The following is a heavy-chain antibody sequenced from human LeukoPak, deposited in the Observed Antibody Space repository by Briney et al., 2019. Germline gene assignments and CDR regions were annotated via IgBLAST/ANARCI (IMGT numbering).Heavy chain of an antibody. CDR2: INHSGST. CDR1: GGPFSGYY. D-gene: IGHD2-8*01. J-gene: IGHJ4*02. V-gene: IGHV4-34*01. CDR3: ARAPSRSCTNGVCYSGDYFDY. Sequence: ETLSLTCAXYGGPFSGYYWSWIRQPPGKGLEWIGEINHSGSTNYNPSLKSRVTISVDTSKNQFSLKLSSVTAADTAVYYCARAPSRSCTNGVCYSGDYFDYWGQGTLVTVSS.